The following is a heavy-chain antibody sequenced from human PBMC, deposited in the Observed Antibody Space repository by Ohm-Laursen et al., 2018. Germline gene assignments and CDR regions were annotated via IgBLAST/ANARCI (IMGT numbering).Heavy chain of an antibody. D-gene: IGHD5-24*01. CDR3: TNQRDGYNYYYYGMDI. V-gene: IGHV3-49*04. Sequence: SLRLSCTASGFTFGDYAMSWVRQAPGKGLEWVGFIRSQAYGGTTEYAASVKGRFTISRDDSKSIAYLQMNSLKTEDTAVYYCTNQRDGYNYYYYGMDIWGQGTTVTVSS. J-gene: IGHJ6*02. CDR2: IRSQAYGGTT. CDR1: GFTFGDYA.